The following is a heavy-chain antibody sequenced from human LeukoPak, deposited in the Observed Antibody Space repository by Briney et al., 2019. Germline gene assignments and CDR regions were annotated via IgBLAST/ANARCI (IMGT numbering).Heavy chain of an antibody. V-gene: IGHV3-7*04. CDR1: TFTFSDYD. J-gene: IGHJ3*02. D-gene: IGHD3-22*01. CDR2: IKQDGSER. Sequence: GGSLRLSCTASTFTFSDYDMGWVRQAPGKGLEWVANIKQDGSERYYVDSVKGRFTISRDNAKNSLYLQMNSLRAEDTAVYYCARDYFDSGDYYDAFDIWGQGTMVTVSS. CDR3: ARDYFDSGDYYDAFDI.